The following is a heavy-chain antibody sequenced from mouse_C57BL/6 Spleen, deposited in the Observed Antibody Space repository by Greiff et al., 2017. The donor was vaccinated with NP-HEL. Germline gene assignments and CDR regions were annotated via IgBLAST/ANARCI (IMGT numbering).Heavy chain of an antibody. D-gene: IGHD1-1*01. CDR2: ISYSGST. CDR1: GYSITSGYD. J-gene: IGHJ3*01. V-gene: IGHV3-1*01. CDR3: ARDGGDYYYGSSSAWFAY. Sequence: EVQLKESGPGMVKPSQSLSLTCTVTGYSITSGYDWHWIRHFPGNKLEWMGYISYSGSTNYNPSLKSRISITHDTSKNHFFLKLNSVTTEDTATYYCARDGGDYYYGSSSAWFAYWGQGTLVTVSA.